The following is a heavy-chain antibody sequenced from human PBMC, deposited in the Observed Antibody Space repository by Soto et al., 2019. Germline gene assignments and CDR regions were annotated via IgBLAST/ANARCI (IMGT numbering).Heavy chain of an antibody. CDR3: ARGAAAANWYFDL. CDR2: ISSSSSTI. D-gene: IGHD6-13*01. J-gene: IGHJ2*01. V-gene: IGHV3-48*01. CDR1: GFTFSSYS. Sequence: GGSLRLSCAASGFTFSSYSMNWVRQAPGKGLEWVSYISSSSSTIYYADSVKGRFTISRDNAKNSLYLQMNSLRAEDTAVYYCARGAAAANWYFDLWGRGTLVTVSS.